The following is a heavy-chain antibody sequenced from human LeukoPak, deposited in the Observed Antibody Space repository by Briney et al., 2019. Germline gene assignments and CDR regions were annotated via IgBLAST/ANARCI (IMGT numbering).Heavy chain of an antibody. CDR2: INPSGGST. CDR3: AKYGLSPYFDY. CDR1: GYTFTNYH. J-gene: IGHJ4*02. Sequence: ASLKVSCEASGYTFTNYHIHWVRQAPGQGLEWMGIINPSGGSTSNAQKFQGRVTMTRDTSTSTVYMELSSLTSEDMAIYYCAKYGLSPYFDYWGQGTLVTVSS. D-gene: IGHD4-17*01. V-gene: IGHV1-46*01.